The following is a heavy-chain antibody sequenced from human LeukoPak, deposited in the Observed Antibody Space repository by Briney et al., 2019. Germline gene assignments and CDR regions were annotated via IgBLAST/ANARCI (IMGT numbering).Heavy chain of an antibody. CDR1: GXSISSSSYY. D-gene: IGHD5-18*01. V-gene: IGHV4-39*01. Sequence: SETLSLTCTVSGXSISSSSYYWGWIRQPPGKGLEWIGSIYYSGSTYYNPSLKSRVTISVDTSKNQFSLKLTSVTAADTAVYYCARRATDMVTFDYWGQGTLVIVSS. J-gene: IGHJ4*02. CDR2: IYYSGST. CDR3: ARRATDMVTFDY.